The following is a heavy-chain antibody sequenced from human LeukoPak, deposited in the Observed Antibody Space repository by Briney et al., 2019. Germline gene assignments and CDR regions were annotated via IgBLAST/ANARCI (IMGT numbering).Heavy chain of an antibody. J-gene: IGHJ4*02. D-gene: IGHD1-20*01. Sequence: SETLSLTCTASGGSISRGTYYCSWLRQPPGNDLQMIRYIYYSRSTYYDACLKSRVTIAVAAPNKQFSLKLSSVTAAYTAVYYCARVQYNSNDEGFAYWGQGTLVTVSS. CDR2: IYYSRST. V-gene: IGHV4-30-4*08. CDR3: ARVQYNSNDEGFAY. CDR1: GGSISRGTYY.